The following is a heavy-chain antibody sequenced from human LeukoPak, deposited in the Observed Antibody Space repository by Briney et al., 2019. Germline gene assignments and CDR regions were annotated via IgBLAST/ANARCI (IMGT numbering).Heavy chain of an antibody. CDR2: IYYSGST. V-gene: IGHV4-39*07. CDR3: ARTPGSYSHSDYFDY. Sequence: SETLSLTCTVSGGSISSSSYYWGWIRQPPGKGLEWIGSIYYSGSTYYNPSLKSRVTISVDTSKNQFSLKLSSVPAADTAVYYCARTPGSYSHSDYFDYWGQGTLVTVSS. CDR1: GGSISSSSYY. J-gene: IGHJ4*02. D-gene: IGHD1-26*01.